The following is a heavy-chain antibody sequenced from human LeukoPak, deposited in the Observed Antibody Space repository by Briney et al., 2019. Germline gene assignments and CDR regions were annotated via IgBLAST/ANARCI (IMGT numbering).Heavy chain of an antibody. V-gene: IGHV1-69*04. J-gene: IGHJ3*02. CDR3: ARAGATFDAFDI. CDR1: GGTFSSCA. Sequence: ASVKVSCKASGGTFSSCAISWVRQAPGQGLEWMGRIIPILGIANYAQKFQGRVTITADKSTSTAYMELSSLRSEDTAVYYCARAGATFDAFDIWGQGTMVTVSS. CDR2: IIPILGIA.